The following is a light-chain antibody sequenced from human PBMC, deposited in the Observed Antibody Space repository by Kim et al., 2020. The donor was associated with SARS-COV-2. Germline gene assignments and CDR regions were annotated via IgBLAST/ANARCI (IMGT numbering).Light chain of an antibody. CDR3: SSWTTSNTLV. J-gene: IGLJ2*01. Sequence: QSALTQPASVSVSPGQSITISCTGTSSDVGAHDYVSWFQQYPGKVPKLLIYDVTTRPSRVSARFSGSKSGNTASLTISGVQTEDEAVYYCSSWTTSNTLVFGGGTQLTVL. CDR2: DVT. CDR1: SSDVGAHDY. V-gene: IGLV2-14*03.